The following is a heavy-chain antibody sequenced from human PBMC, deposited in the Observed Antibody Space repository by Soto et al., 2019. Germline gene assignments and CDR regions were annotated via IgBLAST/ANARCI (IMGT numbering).Heavy chain of an antibody. D-gene: IGHD3-16*01. CDR1: GVSMRNSY. CDR2: ISTSGNT. V-gene: IGHV4-4*07. Sequence: ASETLSLTCSVSGVSMRNSYWTWIRRSAGKGLEWIGRISTSGNTNYNPSLNSRLTMSVDTSKNQVSLKLTSVTAADTAVYYCARGGGVPALGDPWGQGTLVTVPQ. J-gene: IGHJ5*02. CDR3: ARGGGVPALGDP.